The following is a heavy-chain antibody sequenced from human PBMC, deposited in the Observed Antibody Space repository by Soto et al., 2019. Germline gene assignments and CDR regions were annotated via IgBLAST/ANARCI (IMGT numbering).Heavy chain of an antibody. Sequence: ASVKVSCKASGGTFSTYAISWLRQAPGQGLEWMGGIIPFLGTTNHAQKFQGRVTFTADESTSTAYMELSNLRTEDTAVYYCAREDNTYSYGSGNYHPFDIWGPGTMVTVSS. CDR3: AREDNTYSYGSGNYHPFDI. J-gene: IGHJ3*02. CDR1: GGTFSTYA. CDR2: IIPFLGTT. V-gene: IGHV1-69*13. D-gene: IGHD3-10*01.